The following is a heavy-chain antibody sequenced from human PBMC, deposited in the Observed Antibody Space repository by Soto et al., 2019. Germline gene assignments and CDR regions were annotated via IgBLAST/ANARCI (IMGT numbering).Heavy chain of an antibody. V-gene: IGHV3-48*03. CDR2: ITGSGNTK. CDR1: GFTFSSYE. D-gene: IGHD2-15*01. J-gene: IGHJ3*01. CDR3: ARDYCDGGSCYTGTDAFDV. Sequence: EVQLVESGGGLVQPGGSLRLSCAASGFTFSSYEMNWVRQAPGKGLEWVSYITGSGNTKYYADSVKGRFTVSRDNTQNSLYLQMNSVRAEDTAIYYCARDYCDGGSCYTGTDAFDVWGQGTMVTVSS.